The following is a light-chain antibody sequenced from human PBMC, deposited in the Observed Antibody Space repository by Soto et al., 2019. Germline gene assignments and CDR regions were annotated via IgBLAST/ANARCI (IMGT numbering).Light chain of an antibody. CDR1: RSTMAKY. CDR2: DAS. J-gene: IGKJ1*01. Sequence: DIQMTQSPSSLSASVGDRVSITFRASRSTMAKYLNWYQQKPGKAPNLLIFDASRLQSGVPSRFSGSGSGTECNLTISSLQPEDFTTYYCQQSYSTPWTFGQGTKVEIK. V-gene: IGKV1-39*01. CDR3: QQSYSTPWT.